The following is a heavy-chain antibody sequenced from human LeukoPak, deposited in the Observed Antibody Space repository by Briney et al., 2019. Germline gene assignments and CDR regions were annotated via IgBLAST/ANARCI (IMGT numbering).Heavy chain of an antibody. Sequence: PGGSLRLSCAASGFTFSSYSMNWVRQAPGKGLEGVSSISSSSSYIYYADSVKGRFTISRDNAKNSLYLQMHGLRAEDTAVYYCARGYYGSGSSWFDPWGQGTLVTVSS. J-gene: IGHJ5*02. V-gene: IGHV3-21*01. CDR1: GFTFSSYS. D-gene: IGHD3-10*01. CDR2: ISSSSSYI. CDR3: ARGYYGSGSSWFDP.